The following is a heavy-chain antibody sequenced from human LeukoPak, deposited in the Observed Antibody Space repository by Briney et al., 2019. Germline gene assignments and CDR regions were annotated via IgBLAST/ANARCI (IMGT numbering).Heavy chain of an antibody. CDR1: GYTFTSYG. V-gene: IGHV1-18*01. Sequence: GASVKVSCKASGYTFTSYGISWVRQAPGQGLEWMGWISAYNGNTNYAQKLQGRVTMTTDTSTSTAYMELRSLRSDDTAVYYCARDHDPYYYDSSGYYYWGQGTLVTVSS. D-gene: IGHD3-22*01. CDR2: ISAYNGNT. CDR3: ARDHDPYYYDSSGYYY. J-gene: IGHJ4*02.